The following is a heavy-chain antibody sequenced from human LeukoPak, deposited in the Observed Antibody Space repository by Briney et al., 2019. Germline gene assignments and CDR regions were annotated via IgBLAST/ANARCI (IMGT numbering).Heavy chain of an antibody. J-gene: IGHJ6*03. Sequence: GAPVKVSCKAFGYTFTSNYMHWVRQAPGQGPEWMGVISPSGGSTTYAQKLQGRVTMTTDTSTSTAYMELRSLRSDDTAVYYCARSLSIDLYYYYYMDVWGKGTTVTVSS. CDR3: ARSLSIDLYYYYYMDV. CDR2: ISPSGGST. CDR1: GYTFTSNY. V-gene: IGHV1-46*01. D-gene: IGHD6-6*01.